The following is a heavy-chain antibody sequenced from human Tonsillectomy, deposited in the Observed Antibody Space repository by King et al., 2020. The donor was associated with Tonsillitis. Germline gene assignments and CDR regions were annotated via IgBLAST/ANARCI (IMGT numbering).Heavy chain of an antibody. J-gene: IGHJ3*01. CDR3: ARGANVTPAGHINKEAVDAFDG. CDR1: GYTFTDFS. V-gene: IGHV1-2*02. CDR2: INPRSGET. D-gene: IGHD4-17*01. Sequence: QLVQSGAEVKKPGASVRVSCKTSGYTFTDFSIHWVRQAPGQGLEWMAWINPRSGETNFPQKFQGRVTVTTDTSINTVYMEVNGLRSDDTAFYFCARGANVTPAGHINKEAVDAFDGWGQGTVVTVSS.